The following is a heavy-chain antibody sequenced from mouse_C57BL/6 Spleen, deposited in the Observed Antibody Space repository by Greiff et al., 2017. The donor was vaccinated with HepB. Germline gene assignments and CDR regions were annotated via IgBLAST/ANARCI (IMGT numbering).Heavy chain of an antibody. D-gene: IGHD4-1*02. CDR2: INYDGSST. Sequence: EVQVVESEGGLVQPGSSMKLSCTASGFTFSDYYMAWVRQVPEKGLEWVANINYDGSSTYYLDSLKSRFIISRDNAKNILYLQMSSLKSEDTATYYCARANFYFDYWGQGTTLTVSS. V-gene: IGHV5-16*01. CDR1: GFTFSDYY. J-gene: IGHJ2*01. CDR3: ARANFYFDY.